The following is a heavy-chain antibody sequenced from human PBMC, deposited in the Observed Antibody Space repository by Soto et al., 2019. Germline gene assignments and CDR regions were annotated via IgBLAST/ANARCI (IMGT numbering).Heavy chain of an antibody. Sequence: PSETLSLTCAVYGGSFSGYYWSWIRQPPGKGLEWIGEINHSGSTNYNPSLKSRVTISVDTSKNQFSLKLSSVTAADTAVYYCAITIFGVVIKGAFDIWGQGTMVTVSS. D-gene: IGHD3-3*01. V-gene: IGHV4-34*01. CDR2: INHSGST. CDR3: AITIFGVVIKGAFDI. CDR1: GGSFSGYY. J-gene: IGHJ3*02.